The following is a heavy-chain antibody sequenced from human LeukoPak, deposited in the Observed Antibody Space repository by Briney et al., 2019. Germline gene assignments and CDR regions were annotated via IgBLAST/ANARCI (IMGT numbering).Heavy chain of an antibody. CDR1: GFTFRSYV. J-gene: IGHJ4*02. CDR2: IWSDGTNQ. Sequence: PGTSLRLSGAASGFTFRSYVMHWVRQAPGKGLEWVALIWSDGTNQYYADSVKGRFTISRDYSKNTLYLQINSLRAEDTAVYYCARDVSGGDGYFDYWGQGTLVTVSS. D-gene: IGHD1-26*01. V-gene: IGHV3-33*01. CDR3: ARDVSGGDGYFDY.